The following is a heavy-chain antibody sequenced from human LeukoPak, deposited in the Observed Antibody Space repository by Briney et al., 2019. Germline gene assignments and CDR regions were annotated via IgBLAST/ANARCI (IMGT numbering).Heavy chain of an antibody. Sequence: SETLSLTCAVYGGSFSGYYWSWLRQPPGKELEWIGEINHSGSTNYNPSLKSRVIILVDTSKKQFSQKLSSVTAADTAVYYCAGGPLGAGDIYGMDVWGQGTTVTVSS. V-gene: IGHV4-34*01. J-gene: IGHJ6*02. CDR2: INHSGST. D-gene: IGHD2-21*02. CDR3: AGGPLGAGDIYGMDV. CDR1: GGSFSGYY.